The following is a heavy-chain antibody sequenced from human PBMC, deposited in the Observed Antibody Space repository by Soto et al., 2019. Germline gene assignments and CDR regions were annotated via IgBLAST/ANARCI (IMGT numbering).Heavy chain of an antibody. J-gene: IGHJ3*02. D-gene: IGHD4-17*01. V-gene: IGHV3-30-3*01. CDR3: AREGTGETVTSGAFDI. CDR2: ISYDGSNK. CDR1: GFTFSSYA. Sequence: QVQLVESGGGVVQPGRSLRLSCAASGFTFSSYAMHWVRQAPGKGLEWVAVISYDGSNKYYADSVKGRFTISRDNSKNTLYLQMNSLRAEDTAVYYCAREGTGETVTSGAFDIWGQGTMVTVSS.